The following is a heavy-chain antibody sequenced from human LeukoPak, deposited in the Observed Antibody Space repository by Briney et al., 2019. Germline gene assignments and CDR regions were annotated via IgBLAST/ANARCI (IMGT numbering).Heavy chain of an antibody. Sequence: ASVKVSCNASGYTFTRYDINWVRQATGQGLEWMGWMNPKSGNTGHAQKFQGRVTITADKSTSTAYMELSSLRSEDTAVYHCARVYYGSGSFVDYWGQGTLVTVSS. V-gene: IGHV1-8*03. CDR1: GYTFTRYD. CDR3: ARVYYGSGSFVDY. D-gene: IGHD3-10*01. CDR2: MNPKSGNT. J-gene: IGHJ4*02.